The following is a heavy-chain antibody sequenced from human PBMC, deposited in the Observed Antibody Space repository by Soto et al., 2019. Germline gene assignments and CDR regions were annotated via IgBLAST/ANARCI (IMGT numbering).Heavy chain of an antibody. V-gene: IGHV3-20*04. D-gene: IGHD3-10*01. CDR2: INWNGGST. CDR1: GFTFDDYG. Sequence: GGSLRLSCAASGFTFDDYGMSWVRQAPGKGLEWVSGINWNGGSTGYADSVKGRFTISRDNAKNSLYLQMNSLRAEDTALYYCARFDYYGSGSYMDVWGQGTTVTVSS. CDR3: ARFDYYGSGSYMDV. J-gene: IGHJ6*02.